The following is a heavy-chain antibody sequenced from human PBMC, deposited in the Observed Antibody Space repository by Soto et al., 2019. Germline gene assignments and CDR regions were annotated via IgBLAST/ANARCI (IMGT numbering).Heavy chain of an antibody. CDR3: ARGTFRGYSYGYYFDY. Sequence: SETLSLTCAVYGGSCIGYYWTWIRQPPGKGLEWIGEIKHSGSTNYNPSLKSRVSISVDTSKNQFSLNLTSVTAADTAAYYCARGTFRGYSYGYYFDYWGQGALVTVSS. CDR2: IKHSGST. J-gene: IGHJ4*02. V-gene: IGHV4-34*01. CDR1: GGSCIGYY. D-gene: IGHD5-18*01.